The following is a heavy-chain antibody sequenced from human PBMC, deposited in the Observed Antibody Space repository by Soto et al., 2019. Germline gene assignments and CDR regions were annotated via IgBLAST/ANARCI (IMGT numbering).Heavy chain of an antibody. D-gene: IGHD3-10*01. CDR2: ISGSGGST. CDR1: GFTFSSYA. J-gene: IGHJ4*02. CDR3: AKDFKPSSLLVGESTYLDH. V-gene: IGHV3-23*01. Sequence: GGSLRLSCAASGFTFSSYAMSWVRQAPGKGLEWVSAISGSGGSTYYADSVKGRFTISRDNSKNTLYLQMNSLRAEDTAVYYCAKDFKPSSLLVGESTYLDHWGQGTLVTVSS.